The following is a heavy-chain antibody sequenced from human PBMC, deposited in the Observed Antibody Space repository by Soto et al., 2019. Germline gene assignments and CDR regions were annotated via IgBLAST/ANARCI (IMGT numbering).Heavy chain of an antibody. Sequence: EVQLVVSGGGLVQPGGSLRLSCAASGFTVSSNFMSWVRQAPGKGLEWVSIIYSDGSTYYADSVKGRFTTSRDNSKNTLYLEMNSRRADDTAVYYCASRRNPYGAYDYWGQGTLVTVSS. CDR1: GFTVSSNF. J-gene: IGHJ4*02. CDR3: ASRRNPYGAYDY. D-gene: IGHD4-17*01. CDR2: IYSDGST. V-gene: IGHV3-66*01.